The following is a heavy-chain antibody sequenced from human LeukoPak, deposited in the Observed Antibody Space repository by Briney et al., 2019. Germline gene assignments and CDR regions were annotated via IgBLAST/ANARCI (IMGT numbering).Heavy chain of an antibody. J-gene: IGHJ4*02. Sequence: GGSLRLSCAASGLTFSGSALHWVRQASGKGLEWVGRIRSRTNSYATVYAASVKGRFTISRDDSKNMAYLQMNSLKTEDTAVYYCTALGVAAYWGQGTLVTVSS. D-gene: IGHD6-19*01. V-gene: IGHV3-73*01. CDR1: GLTFSGSA. CDR2: IRSRTNSYAT. CDR3: TALGVAAY.